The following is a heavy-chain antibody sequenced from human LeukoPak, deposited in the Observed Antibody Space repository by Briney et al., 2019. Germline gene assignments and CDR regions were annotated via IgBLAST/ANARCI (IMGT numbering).Heavy chain of an antibody. Sequence: GGSLRLSCAASGFTFSSYSMNWVRQAPGKGLEWVSYISSSSSTIYYADSVKGRFTISRDNAKNSLYLQMNSLRAEDTAVYYCARATGIAVAGTGVDPWGQGTLVTVSS. CDR2: ISSSSSTI. J-gene: IGHJ5*02. CDR3: ARATGIAVAGTGVDP. CDR1: GFTFSSYS. V-gene: IGHV3-48*01. D-gene: IGHD6-19*01.